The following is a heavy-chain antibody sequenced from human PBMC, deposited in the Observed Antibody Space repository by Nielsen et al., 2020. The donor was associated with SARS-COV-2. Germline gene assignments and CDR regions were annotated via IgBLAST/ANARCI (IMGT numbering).Heavy chain of an antibody. CDR3: GRDNSGWYGWFDP. J-gene: IGHJ5*02. V-gene: IGHV1-2*02. D-gene: IGHD6-19*01. CDR1: GYTFTSYG. Sequence: ASVKVSCKASGYTFTSYGISWVRQAPGHGLEWMGWINPYSSDTKYAQKFQGRVSMTGDTSISTAYMELTRLTSDDTAVYYCGRDNSGWYGWFDPWGQGTLVTVSS. CDR2: INPYSSDT.